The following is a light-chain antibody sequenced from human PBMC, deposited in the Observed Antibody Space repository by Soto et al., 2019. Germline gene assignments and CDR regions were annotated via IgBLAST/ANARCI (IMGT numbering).Light chain of an antibody. V-gene: IGKV3-20*01. Sequence: EIVLTQSPGTLSLSPGERATLSCRASQSVSSSYLAWYQQKPGQAPRLLIYGASSRATGIPDRFSGSESGTDFTLTISRLEPEDFAVYYCQQYGSSTPITFGQGTRLEIK. J-gene: IGKJ5*01. CDR2: GAS. CDR1: QSVSSSY. CDR3: QQYGSSTPIT.